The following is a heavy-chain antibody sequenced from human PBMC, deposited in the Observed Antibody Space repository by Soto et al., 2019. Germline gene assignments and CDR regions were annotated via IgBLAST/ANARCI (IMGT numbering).Heavy chain of an antibody. CDR3: ARLYEDYYYYMDV. Sequence: GGSLRLSCAASGFTFSSYAMSWVRQAPGKGLEWVSAISGSGGSTYYADSVKGRFTISRDNSKNTLYLQMGSLRAEDMAVYYCARLYEDYYYYMDVWGKGTTVTVSS. CDR2: ISGSGGST. CDR1: GFTFSSYA. J-gene: IGHJ6*03. D-gene: IGHD5-12*01. V-gene: IGHV3-23*01.